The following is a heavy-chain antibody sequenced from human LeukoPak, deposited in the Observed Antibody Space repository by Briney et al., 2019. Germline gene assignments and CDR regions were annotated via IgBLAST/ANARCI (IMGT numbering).Heavy chain of an antibody. CDR3: ARRNTADASIDF. CDR1: GGSFSGYY. D-gene: IGHD4-17*01. Sequence: PSETLSLTCAVYGGSFSGYYWSWIRQPPGKGLEWIGEINHSGSTNYNPSLKSRVTISVDTSKNQFSLNLRSVTATDTAMYYCARRNTADASIDFWGQGTLVTASS. CDR2: INHSGST. V-gene: IGHV4-34*01. J-gene: IGHJ4*02.